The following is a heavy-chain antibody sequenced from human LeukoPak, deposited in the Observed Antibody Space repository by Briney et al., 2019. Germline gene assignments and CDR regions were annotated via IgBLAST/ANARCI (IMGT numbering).Heavy chain of an antibody. CDR1: AGSISNYY. CDR3: GRGGYSYATFDF. CDR2: IYTNGKT. V-gene: IGHV4-4*07. J-gene: IGHJ4*01. D-gene: IGHD5-18*01. Sequence: PSETLSPTCTVSAGSISNYYWSWIRQPAGKGLEWIGRIYTNGKTNYNPSLKSRVTMSVDTSKNQMSLKLNSVTAADTAMYYCGRGGYSYATFDFWGHGTLVTVSS.